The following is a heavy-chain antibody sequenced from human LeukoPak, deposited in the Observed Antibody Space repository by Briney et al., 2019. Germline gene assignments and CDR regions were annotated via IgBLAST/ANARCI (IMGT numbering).Heavy chain of an antibody. V-gene: IGHV4-4*07. Sequence: SETLSLTCTVSGGSISSYYWSWIRQPAGKGLEWIGRIYTSGSTNYNPSLKSRVTMSVDTSKNQFSLKLSSVTAADTALYYCARHNSGSYYAAFDIWGQGTMVTVSS. D-gene: IGHD1-26*01. CDR2: IYTSGST. CDR1: GGSISSYY. J-gene: IGHJ3*02. CDR3: ARHNSGSYYAAFDI.